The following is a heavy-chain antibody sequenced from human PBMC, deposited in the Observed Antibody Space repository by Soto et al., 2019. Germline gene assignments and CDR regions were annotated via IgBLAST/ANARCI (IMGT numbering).Heavy chain of an antibody. Sequence: QVQLVQSGAEVKKPGASVKVSCKASAYTFTSYGITWVRQAPGQGLEWMGWISANNGNTNYAQKVQGRVTMTTDTSTSTAYMELRSLSSDDTGVYYCARDRPTTVTKYNYYGLDVWGQGTTVTVSS. CDR2: ISANNGNT. CDR1: AYTFTSYG. CDR3: ARDRPTTVTKYNYYGLDV. D-gene: IGHD4-17*01. J-gene: IGHJ6*02. V-gene: IGHV1-18*04.